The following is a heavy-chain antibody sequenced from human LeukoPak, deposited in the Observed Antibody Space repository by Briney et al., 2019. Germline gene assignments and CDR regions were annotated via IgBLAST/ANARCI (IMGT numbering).Heavy chain of an antibody. CDR2: IKQDGNEK. J-gene: IGHJ6*03. CDR3: ARVRREMKRSLGRTTEYSYYYYMDV. V-gene: IGHV3-7*01. Sequence: GGSLRLSCAASGFTFSRFWMSWVRQAPGKGLEWVATIKQDGNEKDYVDSVKGRFTISRDNAKNSVYLQMNRLRAEDTAVYYCARVRREMKRSLGRTTEYSYYYYMDVWGKGTTVTVSS. CDR1: GFTFSRFW. D-gene: IGHD1/OR15-1a*01.